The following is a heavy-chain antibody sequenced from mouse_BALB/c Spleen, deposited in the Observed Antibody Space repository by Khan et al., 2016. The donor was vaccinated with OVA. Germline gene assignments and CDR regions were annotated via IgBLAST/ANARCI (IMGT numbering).Heavy chain of an antibody. CDR3: ARGRVDY. Sequence: VQLQESGAELAKPGASVKMSCRASGYTIINYWMHWVKQRPGQGLEWIGYIDPSTGYTEYNQKFKDTATLATDKSSSTAYMQLSSLTSEDSAVYYCARGRVDYWGQGTTLTVSS. CDR2: IDPSTGYT. V-gene: IGHV1-7*01. J-gene: IGHJ2*01. CDR1: GYTIINYW.